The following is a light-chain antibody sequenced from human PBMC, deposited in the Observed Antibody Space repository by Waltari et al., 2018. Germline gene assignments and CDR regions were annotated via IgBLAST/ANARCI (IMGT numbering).Light chain of an antibody. V-gene: IGKV3-15*01. CDR1: QSVRSS. CDR2: DVS. Sequence: EIVMPQPPVALSAPPGASATLSCRAKQSVRSSLSWYQQRPGQTPRLATYDVSTRANGIRARFSGSGSETVFTLTNSGRQSEGLGVYYCQQYNTWVGTFGQGTKLEI. J-gene: IGKJ2*01. CDR3: QQYNTWVGT.